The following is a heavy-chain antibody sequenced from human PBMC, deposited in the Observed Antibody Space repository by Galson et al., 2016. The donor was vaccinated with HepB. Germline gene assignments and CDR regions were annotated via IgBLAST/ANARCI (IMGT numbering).Heavy chain of an antibody. CDR2: IDPSDSYT. Sequence: QSGAEVKKPGESLRISCKGSGYSFTTYWISWVRQTPGNGLEWMGRIDPSDSYTNYSPSFEGHVTMSADKSISTAYLQWTSLKAPDTAMYYCAGDPSGRGDTYNGMDVGGQGTTVTVSS. CDR1: GYSFTTYW. J-gene: IGHJ6*02. D-gene: IGHD3-10*01. CDR3: AGDPSGRGDTYNGMDV. V-gene: IGHV5-10-1*01.